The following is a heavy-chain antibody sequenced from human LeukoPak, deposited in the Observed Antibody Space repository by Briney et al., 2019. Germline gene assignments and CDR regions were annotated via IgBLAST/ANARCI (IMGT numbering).Heavy chain of an antibody. Sequence: GGSLRLSCVASGFTFGSYSMNWVRQAPGKGLEWVSYISSGSSIMYYADSVKGRFSISRDNAKNSLFLRMDSLRDDDTAVYYCAKYSSSSNYYYGMDVWGQGTTVTVCS. J-gene: IGHJ6*02. CDR3: AKYSSSSNYYYGMDV. V-gene: IGHV3-48*02. D-gene: IGHD6-13*01. CDR2: ISSGSSIM. CDR1: GFTFGSYS.